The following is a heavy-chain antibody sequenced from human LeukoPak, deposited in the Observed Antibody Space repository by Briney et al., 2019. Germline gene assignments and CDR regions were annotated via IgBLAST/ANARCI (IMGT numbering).Heavy chain of an antibody. CDR3: SKKGQNGDYGKPD. V-gene: IGHV3-23*01. Sequence: GGSLRLSCAAPGFTFSTYDMYWVRQAPGKGLECVASISRNSGASTYYAASVKGRFTISRDNSRSTLYLQMNSLRADDTAVYYCSKKGQNGDYGKPDWGQGTLVTVSS. CDR2: ISRNSGAST. D-gene: IGHD4-17*01. J-gene: IGHJ4*02. CDR1: GFTFSTYD.